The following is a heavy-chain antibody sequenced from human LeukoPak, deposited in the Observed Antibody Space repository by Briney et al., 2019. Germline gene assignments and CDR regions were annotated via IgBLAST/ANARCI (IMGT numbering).Heavy chain of an antibody. CDR2: IKQDGSEK. Sequence: GGSLTLSCAGSGFTFSNFWMSWVRQAPGKGLEWVANIKQDGSEKYYVDSVKGRFTISRDNAKNSLYLQMNSLRAEDTAVYYCAREPLPGTMFDYWGQGTLVTVSS. CDR3: AREPLPGTMFDY. CDR1: GFTFSNFW. D-gene: IGHD1-7*01. V-gene: IGHV3-7*01. J-gene: IGHJ4*02.